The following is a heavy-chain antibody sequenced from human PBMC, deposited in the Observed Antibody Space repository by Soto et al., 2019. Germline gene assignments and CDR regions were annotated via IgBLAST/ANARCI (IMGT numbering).Heavy chain of an antibody. D-gene: IGHD3-10*01. J-gene: IGHJ4*02. CDR1: GFTFSNAL. CDR3: TTGSTGRDY. CDR2: VKSQSDGGTT. Sequence: EVQLVESGGGLVKPGGSLRLSCAASGFTFSNALMTWVRQAPGKGLEWVGRVKSQSDGGTTDYAAPVKGRFTISRDDSENTLYLQMHSLKAEDTGGYYCTTGSTGRDYWGQGTLVTVSS. V-gene: IGHV3-15*01.